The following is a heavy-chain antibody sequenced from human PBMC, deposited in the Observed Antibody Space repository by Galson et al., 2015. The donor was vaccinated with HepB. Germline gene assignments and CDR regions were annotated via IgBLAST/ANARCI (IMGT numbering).Heavy chain of an antibody. CDR1: GFTFSIYG. CDR2: IRYDGSNK. V-gene: IGHV3-30*02. D-gene: IGHD4-17*01. J-gene: IGHJ4*02. CDR3: AKDREAYGDYYYLDY. Sequence: SLRLSCAASGFTFSIYGMHWVRQAPGKGLEWVTFIRYDGSNKYEADSVKGRFTISRDNSKNTPYLQMNSLRAEDTAVYFCAKDREAYGDYYYLDYWGQGTLVTVSS.